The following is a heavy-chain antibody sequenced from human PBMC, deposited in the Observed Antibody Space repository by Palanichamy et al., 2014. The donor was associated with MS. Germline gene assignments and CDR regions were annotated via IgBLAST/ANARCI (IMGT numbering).Heavy chain of an antibody. V-gene: IGHV3-23*01. J-gene: IGHJ6*02. Sequence: EVQLLESGGGLVQPGGSLRLSCAASGFTFSSYAMSWVRQASREGGWSGVSAISGSGGSTYYADSVKGRFTISRDNSKNTLYLQMNSLRAEDTAVYYCARGGQQLANYYYYGMDVWGQGTTVTVSS. CDR3: ARGGQQLANYYYYGMDV. D-gene: IGHD6-13*01. CDR1: GFTFSSYA. CDR2: ISGSGGST.